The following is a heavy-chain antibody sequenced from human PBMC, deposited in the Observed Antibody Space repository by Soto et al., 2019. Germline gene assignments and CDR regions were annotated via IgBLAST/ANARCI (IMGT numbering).Heavy chain of an antibody. CDR2: VYYSGDT. CDR3: ARGNDWKSSTFDI. CDR1: GGSLTDHY. D-gene: IGHD2-21*01. V-gene: IGHV4-59*11. J-gene: IGHJ3*02. Sequence: QVQLQESGPGLVKPSETLSLTCTVAGGSLTDHYWNWFRQSPGRGLQWIGYVYYSGDTSYNPSLTSRVTMTVDTSKNQFSLKLRSVTAADTAVYFCARGNDWKSSTFDIWGQGTMVSVSS.